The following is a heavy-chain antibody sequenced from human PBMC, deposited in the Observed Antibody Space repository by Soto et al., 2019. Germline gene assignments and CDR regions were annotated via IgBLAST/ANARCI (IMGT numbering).Heavy chain of an antibody. V-gene: IGHV4-59*08. D-gene: IGHD6-19*01. Sequence: QVQLQESGPGLVRPSETLSLTCTVSSDSISSYYWIWIRQSPGKGLEWIGYTDYSGNTNYNPSPKSRVTISGDTSKNQFSLRLSSVTAADTAVYYCARAVGDPLYDLDYWGQGTLVTVSS. CDR3: ARAVGDPLYDLDY. CDR2: TDYSGNT. J-gene: IGHJ4*02. CDR1: SDSISSYY.